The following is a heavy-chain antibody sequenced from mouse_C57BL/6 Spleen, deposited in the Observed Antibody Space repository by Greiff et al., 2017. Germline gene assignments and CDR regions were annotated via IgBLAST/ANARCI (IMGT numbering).Heavy chain of an antibody. J-gene: IGHJ2*01. V-gene: IGHV1-4*01. CDR1: GYTFTSYT. Sequence: QVQLQQSGAELARPGASVKMSCKASGYTFTSYTMHWVKQRPGQGLEWIGYINPSSGYTKYNQKFKDKATLTADKSSSTAYMQLSSLTSEDSAVDYCAREEGNGNYFDYWGQGTTLTVSS. CDR2: INPSSGYT. CDR3: AREEGNGNYFDY. D-gene: IGHD2-1*01.